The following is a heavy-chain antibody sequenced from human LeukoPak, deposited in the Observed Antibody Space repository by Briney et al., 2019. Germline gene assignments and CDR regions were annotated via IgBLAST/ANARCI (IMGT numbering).Heavy chain of an antibody. CDR3: ARNYDSSGYYYTEPTI. CDR2: IYYSGST. CDR1: GGSISSSSYY. D-gene: IGHD3-22*01. V-gene: IGHV4-39*07. Sequence: SETLSLTCTVSGGSISSSSYYWGWIRQPPGKGLEWIGSIYYSGSTYYNPSLKSRVTISVDTSKNQFSLKLTSVTAADTAVYYCARNYDSSGYYYTEPTIWGQGTLVTVSS. J-gene: IGHJ4*02.